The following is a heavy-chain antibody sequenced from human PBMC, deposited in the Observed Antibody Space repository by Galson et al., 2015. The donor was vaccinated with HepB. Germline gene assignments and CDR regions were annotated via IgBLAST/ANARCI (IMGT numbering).Heavy chain of an antibody. J-gene: IGHJ5*02. V-gene: IGHV3-23*01. D-gene: IGHD6-13*01. Sequence: SLRLSCAASGFTFSNYAMNWVRQAPGKGLEWVSALSGSGTSTYYADSVRDRFTISRDNSKNTLYLQMNSLRADDTAVYYCAKDRDSSSWYNWFDPWGQGTLVTVSS. CDR1: GFTFSNYA. CDR3: AKDRDSSSWYNWFDP. CDR2: LSGSGTST.